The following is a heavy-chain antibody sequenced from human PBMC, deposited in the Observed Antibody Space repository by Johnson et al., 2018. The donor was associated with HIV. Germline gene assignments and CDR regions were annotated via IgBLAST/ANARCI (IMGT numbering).Heavy chain of an antibody. CDR3: AGPLGPLLWHDAFDI. CDR1: GFTFSSYA. CDR2: ISYDGSNK. J-gene: IGHJ3*02. D-gene: IGHD3-16*01. Sequence: QVQLVESGGGLVQPGGSLRLSCAASGFTFSSYAMHWVRQAPGKGLEWVAVISYDGSNKYYADSVKGRFTISRDNSKNTLYLQMNSLGAEDTAVYYCAGPLGPLLWHDAFDIWGQGTMVTVVS. V-gene: IGHV3-30-3*01.